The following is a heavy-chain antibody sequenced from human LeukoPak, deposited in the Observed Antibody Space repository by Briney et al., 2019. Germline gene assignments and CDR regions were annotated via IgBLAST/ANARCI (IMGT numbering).Heavy chain of an antibody. J-gene: IGHJ3*02. Sequence: SETLSLTCTVSGYSISSGYYWGWIRQPPGKGLEWIGSIYHSGSTYYNPSLKSRVTISVDTSKNQFSLKLSSVTAADTAVYYCARVGGYHFSDAFDIWGQGTMVTVSS. CDR3: ARVGGYHFSDAFDI. V-gene: IGHV4-38-2*02. CDR1: GYSISSGYY. CDR2: IYHSGST. D-gene: IGHD3-3*01.